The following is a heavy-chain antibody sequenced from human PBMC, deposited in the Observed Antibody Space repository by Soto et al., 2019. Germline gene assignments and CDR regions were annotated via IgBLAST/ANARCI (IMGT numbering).Heavy chain of an antibody. Sequence: GASVKVSCKASGYTFTSYGISWVRQAPGQGLEWMGWISAYNGNTNYAQKLQGRVTMTTDTSTSTAYMELRSLRSDDTAVYYCAGYSNDYYYYGMDVWGQGTTVTVSS. V-gene: IGHV1-18*04. CDR1: GYTFTSYG. J-gene: IGHJ6*02. CDR3: AGYSNDYYYYGMDV. D-gene: IGHD4-4*01. CDR2: ISAYNGNT.